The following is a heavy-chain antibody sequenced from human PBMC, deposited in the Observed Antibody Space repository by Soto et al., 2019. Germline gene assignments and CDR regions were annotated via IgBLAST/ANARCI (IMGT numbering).Heavy chain of an antibody. J-gene: IGHJ3*02. Sequence: SVKVSCKASGGTFSSYTISWVRQAPGQGLEWMGRIIPILGIANYAQKFQGRVTITADKSTSTAYMELSSLRSEDTAVYYCARDQPNYDYIWGSYRPRRVPNDAFDIWGQGTMVTVPS. D-gene: IGHD3-16*02. V-gene: IGHV1-69*04. CDR3: ARDQPNYDYIWGSYRPRRVPNDAFDI. CDR1: GGTFSSYT. CDR2: IIPILGIA.